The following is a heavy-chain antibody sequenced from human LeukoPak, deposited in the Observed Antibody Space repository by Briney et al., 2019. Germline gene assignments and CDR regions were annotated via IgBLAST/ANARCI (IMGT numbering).Heavy chain of an antibody. CDR3: ARGRTIAAAGTNFDY. Sequence: SETLSLTCTVSGGSIRSYYWSWIRQPPGKGLEWIGEINHSGSTNYNPYLKSRVTISVDTSKNQFSLKLSSVTAADTAVYYCARGRTIAAAGTNFDYWGQGTLVTVSS. V-gene: IGHV4-34*01. D-gene: IGHD6-13*01. J-gene: IGHJ4*02. CDR1: GGSIRSYY. CDR2: INHSGST.